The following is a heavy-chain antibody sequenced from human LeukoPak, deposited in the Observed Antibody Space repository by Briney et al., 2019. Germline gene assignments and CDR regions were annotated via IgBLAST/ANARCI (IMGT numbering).Heavy chain of an antibody. D-gene: IGHD3-10*01. V-gene: IGHV4-59*08. CDR2: IYYSGST. CDR1: GGSISSYY. CDR3: ARHSSGGSGSYYKRALDY. J-gene: IGHJ4*02. Sequence: PSETLSLTCTVSGGSISSYYWSWIRQPPGKGLEWIGYIYYSGSTNYNPSLKSRVTISVDTSKNQFSLKLSSVTAADTAVYYCARHSSGGSGSYYKRALDYWGQGTLVTVSS.